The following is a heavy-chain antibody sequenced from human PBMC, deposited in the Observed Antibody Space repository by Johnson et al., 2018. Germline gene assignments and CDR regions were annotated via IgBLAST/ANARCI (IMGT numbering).Heavy chain of an antibody. Sequence: VQLQESGGGLVQPGGSLKLSCAASGFNFSDSAMYWARQASGKGLEWVGRIRSKANSYATAYAASVKGRFTISRDDSKNMAYLQMNSLKTVDTAGYYCTRLATKYYDSREGMDVWGQGTTVTVSS. J-gene: IGHJ6*02. CDR1: GFNFSDSA. V-gene: IGHV3-73*02. CDR2: IRSKANSYAT. D-gene: IGHD3-22*01. CDR3: TRLATKYYDSREGMDV.